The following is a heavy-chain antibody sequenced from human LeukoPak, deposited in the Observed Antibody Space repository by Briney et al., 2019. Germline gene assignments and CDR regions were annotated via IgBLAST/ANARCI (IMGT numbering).Heavy chain of an antibody. V-gene: IGHV3-21*04. CDR2: ISSSSSYI. CDR1: GFTFSSYS. D-gene: IGHD6-19*01. Sequence: GGSLRLSCAASGFTFSSYSMNWVRQAPGKGLEWVSSISSSSSYIYYADSVKGRFTISRDNAKNSLYLQMNSLRAEDTAVYYCARGSILVAEWAADYWGQGTLVTVSS. CDR3: ARGSILVAEWAADY. J-gene: IGHJ4*02.